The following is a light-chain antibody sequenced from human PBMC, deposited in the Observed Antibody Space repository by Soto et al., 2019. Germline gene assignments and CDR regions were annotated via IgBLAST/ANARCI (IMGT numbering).Light chain of an antibody. V-gene: IGLV1-40*01. Sequence: QSVLTQPPSVSGAPGQRVTISCTGSRSNIGAGYDVHWYQQLPGTAPKLLIYGDTNRPSGVPDRFSGSKSGTSASLAITGLQVEDEADYYCQSYDSSLSGSGVVFGGGTKLTVL. J-gene: IGLJ2*01. CDR2: GDT. CDR3: QSYDSSLSGSGVV. CDR1: RSNIGAGYD.